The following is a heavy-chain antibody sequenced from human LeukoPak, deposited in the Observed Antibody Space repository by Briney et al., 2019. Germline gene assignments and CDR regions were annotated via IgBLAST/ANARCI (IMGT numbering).Heavy chain of an antibody. D-gene: IGHD3-3*01. Sequence: GASEKVSCKASGGTFSSYAISWVRQAPGQGLEWMGGIIPIFGTANYAQKFQGRVTITADKSTSTAYMELSSLRSEDTAVYYCAISGAGDFWSGYYPYYMDVWGKGTTVTVSS. CDR2: IIPIFGTA. CDR3: AISGAGDFWSGYYPYYMDV. CDR1: GGTFSSYA. V-gene: IGHV1-69*06. J-gene: IGHJ6*03.